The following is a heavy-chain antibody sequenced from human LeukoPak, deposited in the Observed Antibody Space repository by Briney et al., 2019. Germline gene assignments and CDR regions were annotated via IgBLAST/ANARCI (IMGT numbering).Heavy chain of an antibody. J-gene: IGHJ6*02. V-gene: IGHV4-34*01. D-gene: IGHD5-18*01. Sequence: SETLSLTCAVYGGSFSGYYWSWIRQPPGKGLEWIGEINHSGSTNYNPSLKSRVTISVDTSKNQFSLKLSSVTAADTAVYYCARGYSYGHYYYYGMDVWGQGTTVTVSS. CDR2: INHSGST. CDR3: ARGYSYGHYYYYGMDV. CDR1: GGSFSGYY.